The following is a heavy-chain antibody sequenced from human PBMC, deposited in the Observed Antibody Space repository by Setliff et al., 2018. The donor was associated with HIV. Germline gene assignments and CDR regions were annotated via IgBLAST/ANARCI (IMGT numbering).Heavy chain of an antibody. D-gene: IGHD3-22*01. CDR3: ARSVHYYDSSGYYWGAFDI. Sequence: SETLSLTCTVSGYSISSVSYWGWIRQPPGKGLEWIGSIYYSGSTNYNPSLKSRVTISVDTSKNQFSLKLSSVTAADTAVYYCARSVHYYDSSGYYWGAFDIWGQGTMVTVSS. CDR1: GYSISSVSY. CDR2: IYYSGST. V-gene: IGHV4-38-2*02. J-gene: IGHJ3*02.